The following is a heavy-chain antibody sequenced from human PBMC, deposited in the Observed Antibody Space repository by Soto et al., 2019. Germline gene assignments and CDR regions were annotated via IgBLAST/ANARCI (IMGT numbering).Heavy chain of an antibody. V-gene: IGHV3-11*01. D-gene: IGHD6-13*01. CDR1: GFTFSDYY. CDR2: ISSSGSTI. J-gene: IGHJ6*02. Sequence: VGSLRLSCAASGFTFSDYYMSWIRQAPGKGLEWVSYISSSGSTIYYADSVKGRFTISRDNAKNSLYLQMNSLRAEDTAVYYCARERVKSSSSWPYYYYYGMDVCGQGTTVTFSS. CDR3: ARERVKSSSSWPYYYYYGMDV.